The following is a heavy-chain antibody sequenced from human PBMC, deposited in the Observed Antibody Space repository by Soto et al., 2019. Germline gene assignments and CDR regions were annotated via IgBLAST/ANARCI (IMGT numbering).Heavy chain of an antibody. CDR2: IYYSGST. D-gene: IGHD1-26*01. Sequence: SETLSLTCTFSCGSIISYYWSWIRQPPGKGLEWIGYIYYSGSTNYNPSLKSRVTISVDTSKTQFSLKLRSVTAADTAVYYCARSPPSGSYFSYFDYWGQGTLVTVSS. V-gene: IGHV4-59*01. CDR1: CGSIISYY. J-gene: IGHJ4*02. CDR3: ARSPPSGSYFSYFDY.